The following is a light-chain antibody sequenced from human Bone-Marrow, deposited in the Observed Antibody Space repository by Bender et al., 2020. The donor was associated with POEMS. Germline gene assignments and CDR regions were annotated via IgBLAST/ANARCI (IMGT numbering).Light chain of an antibody. CDR1: SNDVGGFDY. V-gene: IGLV2-14*03. Sequence: QSALTQPASVSGSPGQSITFSCTGTSNDVGGFDYVSWYQHHPGKAPKLMIYDVNNRPSGVSNRFSASKSGNTASLTISGLQAEDEADYYCSSYSSSNTYVFGTGTKVTVL. CDR3: SSYSSSNTYV. CDR2: DVN. J-gene: IGLJ1*01.